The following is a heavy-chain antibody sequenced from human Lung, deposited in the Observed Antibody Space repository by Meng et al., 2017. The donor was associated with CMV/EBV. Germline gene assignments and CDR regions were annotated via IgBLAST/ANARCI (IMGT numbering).Heavy chain of an antibody. J-gene: IGHJ4*02. Sequence: GESXKISCTVSKFIFSKYAMNWVRQAPGKGLEWVSLISTSSTSAYYADSVKGRFTISRDDSKSTLYLQMNSLRVEDTAVYYCIKDFDSTGWYDEDFWGQGTXVTVSS. D-gene: IGHD6-19*01. CDR3: IKDFDSTGWYDEDF. V-gene: IGHV3-23*05. CDR1: KFIFSKYA. CDR2: ISTSSTSA.